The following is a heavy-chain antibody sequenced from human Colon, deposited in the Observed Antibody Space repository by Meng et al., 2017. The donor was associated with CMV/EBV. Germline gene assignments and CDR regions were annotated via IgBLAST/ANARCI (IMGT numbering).Heavy chain of an antibody. CDR3: AKDGRYCSSASCYIPPGYFYAMDI. CDR2: LTPSGDST. D-gene: IGHD2-2*01. Sequence: GESLKISCAASGFTFSTYAMTWVRQAPGKGLEWVSALTPSGDSTFYADSVKGRFTISRDNSKNTLHLQMNSLGAEDTAIYYCAKDGRYCSSASCYIPPGYFYAMDIWGQGTTVTVSS. CDR1: GFTFSTYA. J-gene: IGHJ6*02. V-gene: IGHV3-23*01.